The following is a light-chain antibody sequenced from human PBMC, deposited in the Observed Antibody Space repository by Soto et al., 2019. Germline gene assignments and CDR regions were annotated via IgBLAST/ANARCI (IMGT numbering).Light chain of an antibody. J-gene: IGLJ1*01. V-gene: IGLV2-11*01. CDR2: DVS. CDR1: SSAVGGYNY. Sequence: LTQPRSVSGSRGQSVNISCTGTSSAVGGYNYVSWYQQHPGKAPKLMIYDVSKRPSGGPDRFSGSKSGNTASLTISGLQAEDEADYYCCPYAGSYTYVFGTGTKVTVL. CDR3: CPYAGSYTYV.